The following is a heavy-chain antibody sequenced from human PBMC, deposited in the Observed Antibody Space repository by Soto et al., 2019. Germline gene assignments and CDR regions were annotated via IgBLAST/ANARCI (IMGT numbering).Heavy chain of an antibody. CDR1: GYTFTSYG. CDR3: ARGEAVVTPLGPYYYGMDV. J-gene: IGHJ6*02. V-gene: IGHV1-18*01. Sequence: QVQLVQSGAEVKKPGASVKVSCKASGYTFTSYGISWVRQAPGQGLEWMGWISAYNGNTNYAQKLQGRVTMTTDTSTSTDYMELRSLRSDDTAVYYCARGEAVVTPLGPYYYGMDVWGQGTTVTVSS. D-gene: IGHD2-21*02. CDR2: ISAYNGNT.